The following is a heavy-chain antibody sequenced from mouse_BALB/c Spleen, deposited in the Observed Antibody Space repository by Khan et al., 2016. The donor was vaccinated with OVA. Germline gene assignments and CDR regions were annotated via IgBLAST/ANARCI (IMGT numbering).Heavy chain of an antibody. CDR1: GFSLTSYG. Sequence: QVQLKESGPGLVAPSQSLSITCTVSGFSLTSYGVNWVRQPPGKGLEWLGVIWGDGSTNYHSALISRLSIFKDNSTSQVSLILNRRQTDDTATYCCAKWRDGSPYAMDYWGQGTSVTVSS. D-gene: IGHD2-3*01. CDR2: IWGDGST. J-gene: IGHJ4*01. V-gene: IGHV2-3*01. CDR3: AKWRDGSPYAMDY.